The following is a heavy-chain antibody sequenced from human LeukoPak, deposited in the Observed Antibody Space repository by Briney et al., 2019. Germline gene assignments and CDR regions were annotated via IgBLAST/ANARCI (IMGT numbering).Heavy chain of an antibody. CDR3: ARDRVILSMVRGVMNY. CDR2: INPNSGGT. D-gene: IGHD3-10*01. V-gene: IGHV1-2*02. Sequence: ASVKVSCKASGYTFTGYYMHWVRQAPGQGLEWMGWINPNSGGTNYAQKFQGRVTMTRDTSISIACMELSRLRSDDTAVYYCARDRVILSMVRGVMNYWGQGTLVTVSS. J-gene: IGHJ4*02. CDR1: GYTFTGYY.